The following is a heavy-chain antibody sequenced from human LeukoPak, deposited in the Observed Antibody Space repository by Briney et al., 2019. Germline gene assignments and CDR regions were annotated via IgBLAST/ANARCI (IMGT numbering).Heavy chain of an antibody. CDR1: GFTFSSYA. CDR3: ARDRSSWPYYYYGMDV. Sequence: GGSLRLSCAASGFTFSSYAMQWVRQAPGKGREWVAVISYDGSNKYYADSVKGRFTISRDNSKNTLYLRMNSLRAEDTAVYYCARDRSSWPYYYYGMDVWGQGTTVTVSS. D-gene: IGHD6-13*01. J-gene: IGHJ6*02. V-gene: IGHV3-30*04. CDR2: ISYDGSNK.